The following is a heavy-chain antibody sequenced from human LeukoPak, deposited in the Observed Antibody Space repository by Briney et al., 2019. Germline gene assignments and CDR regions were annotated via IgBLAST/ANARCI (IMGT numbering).Heavy chain of an antibody. CDR3: ARGYSGYDYYYYYYMDV. V-gene: IGHV1-8*03. CDR2: MNPNSGNT. J-gene: IGHJ6*03. D-gene: IGHD5-12*01. CDR1: GYTFTSYD. Sequence: ASVKVSCKASGYTFTSYDINWVRQATGQGLEWMGWMNPNSGNTGYAQKFQGRVTTTRNTSISTAYMELSSLRSEDTAVYYCARGYSGYDYYYYYYMDVWGKGTTVTVSS.